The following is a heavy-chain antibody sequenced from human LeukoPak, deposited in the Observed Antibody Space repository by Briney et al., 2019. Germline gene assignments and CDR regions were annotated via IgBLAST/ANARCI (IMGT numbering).Heavy chain of an antibody. J-gene: IGHJ4*02. CDR3: AKVQTYYYDSSGYLLDY. V-gene: IGHV3-23*01. D-gene: IGHD3-22*01. Sequence: PGGSLRLSCAASGFTFSSYAMSWVRQAPGKGLEWVSAISGSGGSTYYADSVKGRFTISRDNSKNTLYLQMNSLRAEDTAVYYCAKVQTYYYDSSGYLLDYWGQGTLVTVSS. CDR1: GFTFSSYA. CDR2: ISGSGGST.